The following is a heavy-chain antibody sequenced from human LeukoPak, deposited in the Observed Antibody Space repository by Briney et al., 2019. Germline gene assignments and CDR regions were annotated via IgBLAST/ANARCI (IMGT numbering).Heavy chain of an antibody. D-gene: IGHD3-22*01. Sequence: GESLKISCKASGYSFSNYWIGWVRQMPGKGLEWMGMIFIGDSDTRYSPSFQGQVTISADKSISTAYLQWSSLKASDTAIYYCARRDNDYDSSGYYSSTRFDYWGQGTLVTVSS. CDR3: ARRDNDYDSSGYYSSTRFDY. CDR1: GYSFSNYW. J-gene: IGHJ4*02. V-gene: IGHV5-51*01. CDR2: IFIGDSDT.